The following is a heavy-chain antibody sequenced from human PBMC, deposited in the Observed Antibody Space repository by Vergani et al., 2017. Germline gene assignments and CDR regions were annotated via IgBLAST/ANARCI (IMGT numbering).Heavy chain of an antibody. D-gene: IGHD3-22*01. J-gene: IGHJ3*02. Sequence: EVQLVESGGGLVQPGGSLRLSCAASGFTVSSNYMSWVRQAPGKGLEWVSVIYSGGSTYYADSVKGRFTISRHNSKNTLYLQMNSLRAEDTAVYYCARGTXGWASPPYYYDSSHAFDIWGQGTRVTVSS. CDR2: IYSGGST. V-gene: IGHV3-53*04. CDR1: GFTVSSNY. CDR3: ARGTXGWASPPYYYDSSHAFDI.